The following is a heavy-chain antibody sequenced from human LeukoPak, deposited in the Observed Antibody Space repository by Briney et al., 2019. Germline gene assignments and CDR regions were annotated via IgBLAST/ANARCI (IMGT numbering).Heavy chain of an antibody. CDR3: ARDDRGMTHNFDY. Sequence: GGSLRLSCAASGFTFSSYEMNWVRQAPGKGLEWVSYISSSGSSIYYADSVKGRFTISRDNAKNSLYLQMNSLRAEDTAVYYCARDDRGMTHNFDYWGQGTLVTVSS. V-gene: IGHV3-48*03. J-gene: IGHJ4*02. CDR2: ISSSGSSI. D-gene: IGHD3-22*01. CDR1: GFTFSSYE.